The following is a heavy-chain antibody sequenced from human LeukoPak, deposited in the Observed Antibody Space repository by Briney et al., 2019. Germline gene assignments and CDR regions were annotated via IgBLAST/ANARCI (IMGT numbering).Heavy chain of an antibody. D-gene: IGHD3-10*01. V-gene: IGHV4-34*01. CDR1: GGSFSGYY. CDR3: ARGHVLLWFGESKNFDY. J-gene: IGHJ4*02. Sequence: SETLSLTCAVYGGSFSGYYWSWIRQPPGKGLEWIGEINHSGSTNYNPSLKSRVTISVDTSKNQFSLKLSSVTAADTAVYYCARGHVLLWFGESKNFDYWGQGTLVTASS. CDR2: INHSGST.